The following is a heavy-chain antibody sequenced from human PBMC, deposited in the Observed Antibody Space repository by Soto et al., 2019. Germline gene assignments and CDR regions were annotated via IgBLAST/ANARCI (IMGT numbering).Heavy chain of an antibody. Sequence: QVQLVQSGPEVKKPGASVKVSCKTSGYIFTNYGISWVRQAPGQGLEWMGWINVNGGNTNYAQNLQSRVILTTDTSTSTAYMELWSLTSDDTAVYYCARDWNYIFDYWGQGSLVTVSS. J-gene: IGHJ4*02. CDR1: GYIFTNYG. CDR3: ARDWNYIFDY. CDR2: INVNGGNT. V-gene: IGHV1-18*01. D-gene: IGHD1-7*01.